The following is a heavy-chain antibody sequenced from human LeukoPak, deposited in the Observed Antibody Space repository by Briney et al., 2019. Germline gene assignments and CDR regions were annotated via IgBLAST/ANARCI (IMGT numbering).Heavy chain of an antibody. CDR3: AKGPITIFGVVHFDY. J-gene: IGHJ4*02. Sequence: SGGSLRLSCAASGFTFSSYGMHWVRQAPGKGLEWVAFIRYDGNNKYYAGSVKGRFTISRDNSKNTLYLQMNSLRAEDTAVYYCAKGPITIFGVVHFDYWGQGTLVTVSS. CDR1: GFTFSSYG. V-gene: IGHV3-30*02. CDR2: IRYDGNNK. D-gene: IGHD3-3*01.